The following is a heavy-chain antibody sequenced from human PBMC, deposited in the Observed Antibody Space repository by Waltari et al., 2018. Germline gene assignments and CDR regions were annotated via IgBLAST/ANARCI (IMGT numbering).Heavy chain of an antibody. Sequence: EVQVVESGGGLVQPGGSLRLSCEASGFTFSNSWMNWVRQAPGKGLEWVAKINPDRSAKTYVDSVKGRFTISRDNAKNSLYLPMNSLRAEDTAVYYCVRDLRWAFDIWGQGTMVTVSA. V-gene: IGHV3-7*01. D-gene: IGHD2-15*01. CDR2: INPDRSAK. J-gene: IGHJ3*02. CDR1: GFTFSNSW. CDR3: VRDLRWAFDI.